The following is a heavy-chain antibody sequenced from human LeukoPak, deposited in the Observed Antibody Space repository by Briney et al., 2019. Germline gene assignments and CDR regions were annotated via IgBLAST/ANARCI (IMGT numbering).Heavy chain of an antibody. Sequence: GGSLRLSSAASGFTFSSYDMNWVRLAPGKGLEWASYISSSSSTIYYADSVKGRFTISRDNAKNSLYLQMNSLRAEDTAVYYCARDHSSSSWDWFDPWGQGTLVTVSS. CDR3: ARDHSSSSWDWFDP. V-gene: IGHV3-48*01. J-gene: IGHJ5*02. CDR2: ISSSSSTI. CDR1: GFTFSSYD. D-gene: IGHD6-6*01.